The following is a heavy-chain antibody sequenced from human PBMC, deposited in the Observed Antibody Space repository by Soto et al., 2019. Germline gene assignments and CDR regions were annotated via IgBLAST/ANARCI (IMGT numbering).Heavy chain of an antibody. J-gene: IGHJ4*02. CDR3: ARVGGNWNDDYFDH. V-gene: IGHV1-8*01. D-gene: IGHD1-1*01. Sequence: QVQLVQSGAEVKKPGASVKVSCKASGYTFTNHDINWVRQTTGQGLAWMGWMNPNSGDTGYAQKFQGRVTMTRDTSVRTAYMEVSNLRSDDTAVYYCARVGGNWNDDYFDHWGQGALVTVAA. CDR2: MNPNSGDT. CDR1: GYTFTNHD.